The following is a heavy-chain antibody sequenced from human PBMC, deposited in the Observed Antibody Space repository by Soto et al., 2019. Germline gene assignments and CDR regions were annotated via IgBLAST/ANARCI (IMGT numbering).Heavy chain of an antibody. CDR3: VKTPSGGAPN. CDR1: GGSFGSYA. D-gene: IGHD1-26*01. CDR2: ISGSGSST. J-gene: IGHJ4*02. V-gene: IGHV3-23*01. Sequence: SGGPMRQACRSYGGSFGSYARSLVRQAPGKGLEGVSFISGSGSSTYHADSVKGRFSISRDNSKNALYLQMNSLRGEDTALYYCVKTPSGGAPNWGQGTLVTGSS.